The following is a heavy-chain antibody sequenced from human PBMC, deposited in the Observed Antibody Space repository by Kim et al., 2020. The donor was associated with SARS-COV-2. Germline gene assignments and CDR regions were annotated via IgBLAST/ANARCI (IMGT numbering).Heavy chain of an antibody. CDR2: IYYSGST. CDR1: GGSISSGGYY. D-gene: IGHD4-17*01. J-gene: IGHJ4*02. CDR3: ARVPYGDYPRFDY. V-gene: IGHV4-31*03. Sequence: SETLSLTCTVSGGSISSGGYYWSWIRQHPGKGLEWIGYIYYSGSTYYNPSLKSRVTISVDTSKNQFSLKLSSVTAADTAVYYCARVPYGDYPRFDYWGQGTLFTVSS.